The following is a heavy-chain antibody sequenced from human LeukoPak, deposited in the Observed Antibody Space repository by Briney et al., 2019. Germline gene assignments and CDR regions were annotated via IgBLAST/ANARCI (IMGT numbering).Heavy chain of an antibody. CDR3: ARTVLRSLEWLASSRDNWFDP. Sequence: SQTLSLTCSVSGGSISSGGYYWCWIRQHPGKGLEWIGYIYYSGSTYYNPSLKSRVTISVDTSKNQFSLKLSSVTAADTAVYYCARTVLRSLEWLASSRDNWFDPWGQGTLVTVSS. V-gene: IGHV4-31*03. J-gene: IGHJ5*02. CDR1: GGSISSGGYY. D-gene: IGHD3-3*01. CDR2: IYYSGST.